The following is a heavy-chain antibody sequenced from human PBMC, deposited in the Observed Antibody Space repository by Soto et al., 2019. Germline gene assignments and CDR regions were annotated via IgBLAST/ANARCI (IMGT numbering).Heavy chain of an antibody. J-gene: IGHJ4*02. CDR1: GDTFTDYY. V-gene: IGHV1-46*01. CDR2: VNPSGGHT. D-gene: IGHD2-21*02. Sequence: QVQLMQSGAEVKKPGASVKVSCKASGDTFTDYYIHWVRQAPGQGLEWMGTVNPSGGHTTYAQHFLGRVAMTRDTSTSTPYMGLTCLTSDDTAIYYCARGGPVVVVTAALDYWGQGTLVTVSS. CDR3: ARGGPVVVVTAALDY.